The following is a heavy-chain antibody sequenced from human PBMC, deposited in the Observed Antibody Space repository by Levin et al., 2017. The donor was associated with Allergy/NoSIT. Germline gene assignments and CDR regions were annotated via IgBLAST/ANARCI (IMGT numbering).Heavy chain of an antibody. CDR3: ARVKYYYDSSGYYYGSYFDY. CDR2: IIPIFGTA. V-gene: IGHV1-69*01. D-gene: IGHD3-22*01. J-gene: IGHJ4*02. CDR1: GGTFSSYA. Sequence: KTGESLKISCKASGGTFSSYAISWVRQAPGQGLEWMGGIIPIFGTANYAQKFQGRVTITADESTSTAYMELSSLRSEDTAVYYCARVKYYYDSSGYYYGSYFDYWGQGTLVTVSS.